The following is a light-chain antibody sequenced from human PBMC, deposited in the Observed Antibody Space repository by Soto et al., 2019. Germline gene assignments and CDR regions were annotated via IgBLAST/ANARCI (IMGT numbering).Light chain of an antibody. J-gene: IGKJ1*01. V-gene: IGKV3-20*01. CDR3: QQYGSSRWT. CDR1: QSVSSSY. CDR2: GAS. Sequence: SPGALALYPGERATLSCRASQSVSSSYLAWYQQKPGQAPRLLIYGASSRATGIPDRFSGSGSGTDFTLTISRLEPEDFAVYYCQQYGSSRWTFGQGTIVDIK.